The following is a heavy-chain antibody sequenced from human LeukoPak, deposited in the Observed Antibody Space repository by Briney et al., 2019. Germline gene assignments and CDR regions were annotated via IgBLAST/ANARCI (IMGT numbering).Heavy chain of an antibody. Sequence: PGGSLRLSCAASGFTVSSNYMSWVRQAPGKGLEWVSVIYSGGSTYYADSVKGRFTISRDNSKNTLYLQMNNLRVEDTAMYYCTRDPPAVLLGTYGWGQGALVTVSS. CDR2: IYSGGST. CDR3: TRDPPAVLLGTYG. CDR1: GFTVSSNY. V-gene: IGHV3-53*01. D-gene: IGHD2/OR15-2a*01. J-gene: IGHJ4*02.